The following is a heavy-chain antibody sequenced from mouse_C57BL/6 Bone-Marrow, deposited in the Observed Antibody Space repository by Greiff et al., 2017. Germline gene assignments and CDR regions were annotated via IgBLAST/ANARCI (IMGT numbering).Heavy chain of an antibody. V-gene: IGHV1-54*01. Sequence: QVQLKQSGAELVRPGTSVKVSCKASGYAFTNYLIEWVKQRPGQGLEWIGVINPGSGGTNYNEKFKGKATLTADKSSSTAYMQLSSLTSEDSAVYFCARRGYGSSYVYYAMDYWGQGTSVTVSS. CDR3: ARRGYGSSYVYYAMDY. CDR2: INPGSGGT. D-gene: IGHD1-1*01. CDR1: GYAFTNYL. J-gene: IGHJ4*01.